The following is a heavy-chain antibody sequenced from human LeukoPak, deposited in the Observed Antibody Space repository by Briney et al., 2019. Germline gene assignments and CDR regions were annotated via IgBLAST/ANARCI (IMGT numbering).Heavy chain of an antibody. CDR1: GGSISGYY. CDR3: VRGGSKAAATFDF. D-gene: IGHD2-15*01. V-gene: IGHV4-4*07. CDR2: IHSSGST. Sequence: SETLSLTCAVSGGSISGYYWSWIRQPAEKGLEWVGQIHSSGSTVYNPALKSRDTMSAATSKNHFSLRLSPVTAADTAVYYCVRGGSKAAATFDFWGQGTLVTVSS. J-gene: IGHJ4*02.